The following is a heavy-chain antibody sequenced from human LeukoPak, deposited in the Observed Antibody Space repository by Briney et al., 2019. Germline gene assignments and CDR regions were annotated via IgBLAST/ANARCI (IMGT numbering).Heavy chain of an antibody. Sequence: SETLSLTCTVSGGTISSHYWSWIRQPPGKGLEWIGYIYYSGRTNYNPSLKSRVTISVDTCKNQFSLQLSSVIAADTAVYYCARERYFAYYDSTGYYYYYMDVWGKGTTVTVSS. V-gene: IGHV4-59*11. CDR1: GGTISSHY. CDR3: ARERYFAYYDSTGYYYYYMDV. CDR2: IYYSGRT. J-gene: IGHJ6*03. D-gene: IGHD3-22*01.